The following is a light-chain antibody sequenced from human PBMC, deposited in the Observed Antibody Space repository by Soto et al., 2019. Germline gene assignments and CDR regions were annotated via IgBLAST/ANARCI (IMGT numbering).Light chain of an antibody. J-gene: IGKJ1*01. Sequence: EIVLTQSPGTLSLSPGEAATLSCRASQSVSSSYLAWYQQKPGQAPRLLIYGASSRATGIPDRFSGSGSGTDFTLTISRLEPEDFAVYYCQHYGTSPTWTFGQGTKV. V-gene: IGKV3-20*01. CDR2: GAS. CDR3: QHYGTSPTWT. CDR1: QSVSSSY.